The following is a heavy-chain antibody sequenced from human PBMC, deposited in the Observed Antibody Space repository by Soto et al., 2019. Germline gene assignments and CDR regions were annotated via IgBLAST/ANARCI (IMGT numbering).Heavy chain of an antibody. J-gene: IGHJ4*02. V-gene: IGHV3-23*01. D-gene: IGHD3-10*01. CDR1: GFTFSNYP. CDR3: TKNNLFGSGLKDY. Sequence: EVQLLESGGGLVQGGESLRLSCPASGFTFSNYPMSWVRQVPGKGLEWVSSISASGGSTYYADSVRGRFTISRDNSKNNLYLQMNILRAEDTAVYYCTKNNLFGSGLKDYWGQGTLVTVSS. CDR2: ISASGGST.